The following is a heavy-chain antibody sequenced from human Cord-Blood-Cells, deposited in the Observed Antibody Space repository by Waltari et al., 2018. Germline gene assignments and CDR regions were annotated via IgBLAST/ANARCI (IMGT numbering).Heavy chain of an antibody. D-gene: IGHD3-10*01. V-gene: IGHV1-69*01. CDR3: ARTGGAGWFDP. CDR1: GGTFSSYA. CDR2: IIPIFCTA. Sequence: QVQLVQSGAEVKKPGSSVKVSCKASGGTFSSYAISWVRQAPGQGLEWMGGIIPIFCTANYAQKFRGRVTIAADEATSTAYRELSSRRSEDTAVYYCARTGGAGWFDPWGQGTLVTVSS. J-gene: IGHJ5*02.